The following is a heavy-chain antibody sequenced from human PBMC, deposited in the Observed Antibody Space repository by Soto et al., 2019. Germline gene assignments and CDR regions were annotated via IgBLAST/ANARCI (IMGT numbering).Heavy chain of an antibody. J-gene: IGHJ4*02. D-gene: IGHD5-12*01. V-gene: IGHV1-69*06. CDR3: ARDDGEMATTFDY. CDR2: TIPIFGTA. CDR1: GGTFSSYA. Sequence: SVKVSCKASGGTFSSYAMSWVRQAPGQGLEWMGGTIPIFGTANYAQKFQGRVTITADKSTSTAYMELSSLRSEDTAVYYCARDDGEMATTFDYWGQGTLVTVSS.